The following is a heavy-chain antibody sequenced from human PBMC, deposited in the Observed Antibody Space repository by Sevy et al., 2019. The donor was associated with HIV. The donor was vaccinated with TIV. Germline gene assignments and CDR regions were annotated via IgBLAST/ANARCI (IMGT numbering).Heavy chain of an antibody. CDR1: GSSISRYW. Sequence: GGSLRLTCAASGSSISRYWMSWVRQAPEKGLEWVANINEEGNNKYYVDSVKGRFTNSRINTKNSLFLQMNSLTDEDTAVYYCARDFRYGDYVGHYYFDYWGQGVLVTVS. J-gene: IGHJ4*02. CDR3: ARDFRYGDYVGHYYFDY. CDR2: INEEGNNK. D-gene: IGHD4-17*01. V-gene: IGHV3-7*01.